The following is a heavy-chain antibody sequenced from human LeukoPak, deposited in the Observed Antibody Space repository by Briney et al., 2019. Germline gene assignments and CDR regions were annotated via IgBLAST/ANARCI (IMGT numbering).Heavy chain of an antibody. CDR3: ARAVYCSGGGCFWYFDL. V-gene: IGHV3-21*01. D-gene: IGHD2-15*01. Sequence: GGSLRLSCAASGISFSNYSMNWVRQAPGKGLEWVSLISSSSRFIYYEDSVKGRFTISRDNAKKSLYLQMNSLRAEDTAVYYRARAVYCSGGGCFWYFDLWGRGTLVTVSS. CDR1: GISFSNYS. J-gene: IGHJ2*01. CDR2: ISSSSRFI.